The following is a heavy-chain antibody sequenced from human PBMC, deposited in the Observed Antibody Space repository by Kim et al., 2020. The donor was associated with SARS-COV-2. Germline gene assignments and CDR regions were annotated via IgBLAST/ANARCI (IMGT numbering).Heavy chain of an antibody. CDR2: IYYSGST. Sequence: SETLSLTCTVSGGSISSSSYYWGWIRQPPGKGLEWIGSIYYSGSTYYNPSLKSRVTISVDTSKNQFSLKLSSVTAADTAVYYCARLYGWIQLWPDYWGQGTLVTVSS. D-gene: IGHD5-18*01. CDR1: GGSISSSSYY. J-gene: IGHJ4*02. V-gene: IGHV4-39*01. CDR3: ARLYGWIQLWPDY.